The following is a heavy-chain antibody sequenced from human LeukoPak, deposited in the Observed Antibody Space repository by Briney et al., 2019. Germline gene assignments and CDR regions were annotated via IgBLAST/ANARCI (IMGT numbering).Heavy chain of an antibody. V-gene: IGHV3-23*01. J-gene: IGHJ4*02. D-gene: IGHD3-10*01. CDR1: GFTFSNYG. CDR2: IVGNGGTT. Sequence: PGGFLRLSCAASGFTFSNYGMNWVRQAPGKGLEWVSVIVGNGGTTYYADSVKGRFTISRDNSKNTLYLQMNSLRAEDTAVYYCVKKDGYGSGSSPFDFWGQGTLVTVSS. CDR3: VKKDGYGSGSSPFDF.